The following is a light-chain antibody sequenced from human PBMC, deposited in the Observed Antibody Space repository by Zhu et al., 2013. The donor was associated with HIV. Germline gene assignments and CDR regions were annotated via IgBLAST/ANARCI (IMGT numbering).Light chain of an antibody. J-gene: IGKJ4*01. CDR2: TAS. CDR3: QQIYSTPS. Sequence: DIQMTQSPSSLSASVGDRVTITCRAGQSISSYLNWYQQKPGKAPKLLIYTASNLQSGVPSRFSGSGSGTDFTLTISSLQPEDFATYYCQQIYSTPSFGGGTKVEIK. CDR1: QSISSY. V-gene: IGKV1-39*01.